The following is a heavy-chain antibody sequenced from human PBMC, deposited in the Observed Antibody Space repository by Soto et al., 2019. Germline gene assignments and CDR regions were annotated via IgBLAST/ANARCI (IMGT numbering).Heavy chain of an antibody. CDR1: GGTFSSYA. CDR3: AVLVVVTAEQSA. D-gene: IGHD2-21*02. Sequence: SVKVSCKASGGTFSSYAISWVRQAPGQGLEWMGGIIPIFGTANYAQKFQGRVTITADESTSTAYMELSSLRSEDTAVYYCAVLVVVTAEQSAWGQGTLVTVSS. CDR2: IIPIFGTA. J-gene: IGHJ4*02. V-gene: IGHV1-69*13.